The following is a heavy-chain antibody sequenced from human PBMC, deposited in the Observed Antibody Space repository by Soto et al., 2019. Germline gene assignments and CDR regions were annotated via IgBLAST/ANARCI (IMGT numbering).Heavy chain of an antibody. V-gene: IGHV4-38-2*02. J-gene: IGHJ5*02. CDR3: VASLAASGLNWLDP. CDR1: GYSISSGSY. CDR2: IFANGHT. Sequence: PSETLSLTCTFSGYSISSGSYLNWVRQPPGKGLEWIGLIFANGHTDYNPSLKSRVTMSVDASKNQFSLRLTSMTAADTAVYYCVASLAASGLNWLDPWGRGTLVTAPQ. D-gene: IGHD6-13*01.